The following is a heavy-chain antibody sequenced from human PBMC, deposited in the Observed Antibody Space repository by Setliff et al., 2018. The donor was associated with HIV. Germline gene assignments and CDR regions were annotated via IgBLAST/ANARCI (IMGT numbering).Heavy chain of an antibody. D-gene: IGHD1-1*01. J-gene: IGHJ6*03. CDR2: IIPIFGTP. CDR1: GGIVSRFA. CDR3: ASAAGAVPTTAPYGDYYYYFSIDV. V-gene: IGHV1-69*05. Sequence: SVKVSCKASGGIVSRFAFSWVRQAPGQGLEWMGGIIPIFGTPNYAQKFQGRVTITTDESTNTVYMELYSLTSEDTAIYYCASAAGAVPTTAPYGDYYYYFSIDVWGKGTTVTVSS.